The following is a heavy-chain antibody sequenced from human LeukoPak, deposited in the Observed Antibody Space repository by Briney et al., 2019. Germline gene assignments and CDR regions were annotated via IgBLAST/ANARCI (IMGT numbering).Heavy chain of an antibody. J-gene: IGHJ4*02. D-gene: IGHD6-19*01. V-gene: IGHV3-21*01. Sequence: GGSPRLSCAASGFTFSSYSMNWVRQAPGKGLEWVSSISSSSSYIYYADSVKGRFTISRDNAKNSLYLQMNSLRAEDTAVYYCARDWDSGWYPYYFDYWGQGTLVTVSS. CDR3: ARDWDSGWYPYYFDY. CDR2: ISSSSSYI. CDR1: GFTFSSYS.